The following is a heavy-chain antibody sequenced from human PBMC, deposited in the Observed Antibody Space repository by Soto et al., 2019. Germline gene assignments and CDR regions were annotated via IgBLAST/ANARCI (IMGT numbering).Heavy chain of an antibody. CDR3: ATPPYWYSSGWYVGFDY. V-gene: IGHV3-11*05. D-gene: IGHD6-19*01. J-gene: IGHJ4*02. CDR2: INPSGTNT. Sequence: QVQLVESGGGLAKPGGSLRLSCAASGFTFSDHYMSWIRQAPGKGLEWISYINPSGTNTDYADSVKGRFTISRDNAENSLYLQMNSLRAEDTAVYYCATPPYWYSSGWYVGFDYWGQGTLVTVSS. CDR1: GFTFSDHY.